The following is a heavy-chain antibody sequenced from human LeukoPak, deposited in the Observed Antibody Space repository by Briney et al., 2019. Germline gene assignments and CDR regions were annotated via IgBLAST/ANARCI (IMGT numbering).Heavy chain of an antibody. CDR2: ISGRGDSA. Sequence: GGSLRLSCAASGIPFSNYAMTWVRQAPGKGLEWVSSISGRGDSAYYADSVKGRFTISRDNSKSTLYLQMNSLRAEDTAVYYCAKDPNYYDSSGYFERFDYWGQGTLVTVSS. J-gene: IGHJ4*02. CDR1: GIPFSNYA. D-gene: IGHD3-22*01. CDR3: AKDPNYYDSSGYFERFDY. V-gene: IGHV3-23*01.